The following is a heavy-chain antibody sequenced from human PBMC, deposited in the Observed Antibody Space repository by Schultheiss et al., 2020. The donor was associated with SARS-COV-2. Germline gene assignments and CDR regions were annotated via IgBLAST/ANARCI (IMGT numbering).Heavy chain of an antibody. J-gene: IGHJ6*02. CDR2: ISYDGSNK. CDR3: ARDGSDFWSGYVYYYYYYGMDV. Sequence: GGSLRLSCAASGFTFSSYGMHWVRQAPGKGLEWVAVISYDGSNKYYADSVKGRFTISRDNSKNTLYLQMNSLRAEDTAVYYCARDGSDFWSGYVYYYYYYGMDVWGQGTTVTVSS. CDR1: GFTFSSYG. V-gene: IGHV3-30*03. D-gene: IGHD3-3*01.